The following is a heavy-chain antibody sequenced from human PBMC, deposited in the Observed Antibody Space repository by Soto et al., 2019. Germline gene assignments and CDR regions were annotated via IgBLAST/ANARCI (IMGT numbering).Heavy chain of an antibody. V-gene: IGHV3-23*01. CDR3: AKDVFGVWFGELLSFDY. Sequence: LILSCAVSGFTFSSYSMSWVRQAPWKGLEWVAVISASGDSTNYADSVNGRFIVSRDNSKNTLYLQMNSLRVEDAAVYFCAKDVFGVWFGELLSFDYWGQGTQVTVSS. J-gene: IGHJ4*02. D-gene: IGHD3-10*01. CDR1: GFTFSSYS. CDR2: ISASGDST.